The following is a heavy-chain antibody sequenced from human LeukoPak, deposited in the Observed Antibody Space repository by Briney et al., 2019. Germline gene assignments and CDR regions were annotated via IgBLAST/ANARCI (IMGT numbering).Heavy chain of an antibody. J-gene: IGHJ6*03. CDR3: ARRQPPLVDILTGYYYYLNYYYMDV. Sequence: PSETLSLTCTVSGGSISSYYWSWIRQPPGKGLEWIGYIYYSGSTNYNPSLKSRVTISVDTSKNQFSLKLSSVTAADTAVYYCARRQPPLVDILTGYYYYLNYYYMDVWGKGTTVTVSS. D-gene: IGHD3-9*01. V-gene: IGHV4-59*01. CDR1: GGSISSYY. CDR2: IYYSGST.